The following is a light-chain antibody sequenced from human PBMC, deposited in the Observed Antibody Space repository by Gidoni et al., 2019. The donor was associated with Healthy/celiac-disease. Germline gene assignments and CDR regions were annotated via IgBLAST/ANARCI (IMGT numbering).Light chain of an antibody. CDR2: GAY. J-gene: IGKJ2*01. CDR1: QSVSSN. CDR3: QQYNNWPPYT. V-gene: IGKV3-15*01. Sequence: EIVMTQSPATLSVSPGERATLSCRASQSVSSNLAWYQQKPGQAPRLLIYGAYTRATGIPARFSGSGSGTEFTLTISSLQSEDFAVYYCQQYNNWPPYTFXQXTKLEIK.